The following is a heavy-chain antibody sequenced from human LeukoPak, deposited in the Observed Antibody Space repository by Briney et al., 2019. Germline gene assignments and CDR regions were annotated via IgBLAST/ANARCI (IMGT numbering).Heavy chain of an antibody. CDR3: AEDSMEWLYYFDY. Sequence: GGSLRLSCAASGFTFSSYAMSWVRQAPGKGLEWVSAISGSGGSTYYADSVKGRFTISRDNSKNTLYLQMNSLRAEDTAVYYCAEDSMEWLYYFDYWGQGTLVTVSS. CDR2: ISGSGGST. CDR1: GFTFSSYA. D-gene: IGHD3-3*01. J-gene: IGHJ4*02. V-gene: IGHV3-23*01.